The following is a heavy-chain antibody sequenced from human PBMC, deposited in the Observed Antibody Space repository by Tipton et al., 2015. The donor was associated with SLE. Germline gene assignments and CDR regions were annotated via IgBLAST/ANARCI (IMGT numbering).Heavy chain of an antibody. V-gene: IGHV5-51*01. CDR1: GYTFTNYW. CDR2: IYPGDSDT. D-gene: IGHD3-3*01. CDR3: ARHPQYDFWGGPNGSDM. Sequence: QLVQSGAEVIKPGESLKISCQGSGYTFTNYWIAWVRQMPGKGLEWMGIIYPGDSDTRYNPSFRGQVSISVDKSITTAFLQWSSLKPADTAIYYCARHPQYDFWGGPNGSDMWGQGTMVTVSS. J-gene: IGHJ3*02.